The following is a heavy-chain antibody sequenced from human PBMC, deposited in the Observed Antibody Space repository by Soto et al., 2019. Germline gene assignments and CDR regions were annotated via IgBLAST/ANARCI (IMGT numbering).Heavy chain of an antibody. CDR2: ISAYNGNT. CDR1: GYTFTSYG. V-gene: IGHV1-18*01. Sequence: QVQLVQSGAEVKKPGAPVKVSCKASGYTFTSYGISWVRQAPGQGLEWMGWISAYNGNTNYAQKLQGRVTMTTDTSTSTAYMELRSLRSDDTAVYYCARVRSPGNWNYGRTYYFDYWGQGTLVTVSS. J-gene: IGHJ4*02. CDR3: ARVRSPGNWNYGRTYYFDY. D-gene: IGHD1-7*01.